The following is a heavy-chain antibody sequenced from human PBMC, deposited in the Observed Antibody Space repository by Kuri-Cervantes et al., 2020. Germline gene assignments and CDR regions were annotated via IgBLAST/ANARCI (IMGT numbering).Heavy chain of an antibody. D-gene: IGHD6-6*01. CDR3: ARGRGSSVTGFDY. Sequence: SETLSLTCTVSGGPVSSAGYYWSWIRQPPGKGLEWIGYIYYSGNTDYNSSLKSRVTISVHTSTNQFSLKLNSVTAADTAVYFYARGRGSSVTGFDYWGQGTLVTVSS. V-gene: IGHV4-61*08. J-gene: IGHJ4*02. CDR1: GGPVSSAGYY. CDR2: IYYSGNT.